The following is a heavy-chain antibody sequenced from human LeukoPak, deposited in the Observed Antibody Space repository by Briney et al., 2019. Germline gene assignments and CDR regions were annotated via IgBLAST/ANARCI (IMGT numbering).Heavy chain of an antibody. V-gene: IGHV3-66*01. Sequence: GGSLRLSCAASGFTVSSNYMSWVRQAPGKGLEWVSVIYSGGSTYYADSVKGRFTISRDNSKNTLYLQMNSLRAEDTAVYYCASLYSSSWYVYWGQGTLVTVSS. D-gene: IGHD6-13*01. J-gene: IGHJ4*02. CDR2: IYSGGST. CDR1: GFTVSSNY. CDR3: ASLYSSSWYVY.